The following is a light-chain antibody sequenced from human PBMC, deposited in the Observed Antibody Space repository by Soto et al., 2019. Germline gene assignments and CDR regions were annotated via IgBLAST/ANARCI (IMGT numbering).Light chain of an antibody. CDR2: GAS. Sequence: EIVLTQSPGTLSLSPGERATLSCRASQSVSSFYLAWYQQKPGQAPRLLIYGASSRATGIPDRFSGSGSVTDFTLTISRLEPEDFAVYYCQQYGSSPWTFGQGTKVEIK. CDR1: QSVSSFY. CDR3: QQYGSSPWT. J-gene: IGKJ1*01. V-gene: IGKV3-20*01.